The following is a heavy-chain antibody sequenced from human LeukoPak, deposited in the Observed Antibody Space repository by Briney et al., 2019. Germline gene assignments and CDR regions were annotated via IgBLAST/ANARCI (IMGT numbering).Heavy chain of an antibody. CDR1: GYTFTAYY. CDR2: INPNSGDT. CDR3: ARGYYDSGGPRLDY. J-gene: IGHJ4*02. D-gene: IGHD3-22*01. Sequence: ASVKVSCKASGYTFTAYYIHWVRQAPGQGLEWMGWINPNSGDTKYSQKFQGRVTITRDTSISTTYMELSGLTSDDTAVYYCARGYYDSGGPRLDYWGQGTLVTVSS. V-gene: IGHV1-2*02.